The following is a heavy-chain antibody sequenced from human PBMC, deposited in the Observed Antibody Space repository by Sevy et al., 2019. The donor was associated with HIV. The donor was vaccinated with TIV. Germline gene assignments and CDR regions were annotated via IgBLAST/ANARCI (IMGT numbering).Heavy chain of an antibody. CDR3: ARDIPRGWFDP. J-gene: IGHJ5*02. Sequence: GESLKISCAASGFTFSSYWMSWVRQAPGKGLGWVANIKQDGSEKYYVDSVKGRFTISRDNAKNSLYLQMNSLRAEDTAVYYCARDIPRGWFDPWGQGTLVTVSS. D-gene: IGHD2-21*01. CDR1: GFTFSSYW. CDR2: IKQDGSEK. V-gene: IGHV3-7*01.